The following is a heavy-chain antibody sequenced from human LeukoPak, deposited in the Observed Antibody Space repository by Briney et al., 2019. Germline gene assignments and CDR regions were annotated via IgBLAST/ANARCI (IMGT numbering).Heavy chain of an antibody. Sequence: GESLKISCKASGYSFSTYWIAWVRQMPGKGLELMGIMYPDDSDIRYSPSFQGQVTISADKSINTAYLQWNSLKASDTALYYCARLKGGVVKLRECYFDYWGQGTLVTV. D-gene: IGHD4-17*01. V-gene: IGHV5-51*01. CDR2: MYPDDSDI. CDR3: ARLKGGVVKLRECYFDY. CDR1: GYSFSTYW. J-gene: IGHJ4*02.